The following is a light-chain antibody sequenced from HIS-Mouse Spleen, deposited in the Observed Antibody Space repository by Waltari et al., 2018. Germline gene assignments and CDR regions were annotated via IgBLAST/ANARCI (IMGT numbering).Light chain of an antibody. CDR2: DVS. V-gene: IGLV2-14*03. CDR1: SSDVGGYNY. CDR3: AAWDDSLNGWV. Sequence: GQSITISCTGTSSDVGGYNYVSWYQQHPGKAPKLMIYDVSNRPSGVSNRFSGSKSGNTASLTISGLQSEDEADYYCAAWDDSLNGWVFGGGTKLTVL. J-gene: IGLJ3*02.